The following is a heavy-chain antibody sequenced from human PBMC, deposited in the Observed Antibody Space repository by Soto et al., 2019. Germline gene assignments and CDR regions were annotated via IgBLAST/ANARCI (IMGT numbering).Heavy chain of an antibody. CDR1: GFTFSTYG. Sequence: QVQLVESGGGVVQPGKSQRLSCAASGFTFSTYGMHWVRQAPGKGLEWVAVIWYDGSNKYHGDSLKGRFTISRDNSKSTLYLQINNLKAEDTAVYYCGRDGALGDTAVVDSWGQGTLVTVSS. CDR3: GRDGALGDTAVVDS. V-gene: IGHV3-33*01. J-gene: IGHJ4*02. D-gene: IGHD5-18*01. CDR2: IWYDGSNK.